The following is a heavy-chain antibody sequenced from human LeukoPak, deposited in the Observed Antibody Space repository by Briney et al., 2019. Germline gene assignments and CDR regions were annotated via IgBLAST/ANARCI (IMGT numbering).Heavy chain of an antibody. CDR1: GGTFSSYA. CDR3: ARGGVVGGYSYGKYYYYGMDV. Sequence: APVKVSCKASGGTFSSYAISWVRQAPGQGLEWMGRIIPILGIANYAQKFQGRVTITADKSTSTAYMELSSLRSEDTAVYYCARGGVVGGYSYGKYYYYGMDVWGQGTTVTVSS. D-gene: IGHD5-18*01. CDR2: IIPILGIA. J-gene: IGHJ6*02. V-gene: IGHV1-69*04.